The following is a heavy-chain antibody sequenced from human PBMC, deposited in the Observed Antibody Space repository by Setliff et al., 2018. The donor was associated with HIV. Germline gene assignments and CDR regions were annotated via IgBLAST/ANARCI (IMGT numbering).Heavy chain of an antibody. Sequence: HPGGSLRLSCAASGFTFNNHGMHWVRQAPGKGLEWVAVIWYDENNKDYADSVKGRFTISRDNSRSTLFLYMRSLRAEDTAVYYCAKDNGRYSGSGSYLVFDPWGQGTPVTVSS. V-gene: IGHV3-30*02. J-gene: IGHJ5*02. CDR2: IWYDENNK. CDR1: GFTFNNHG. CDR3: AKDNGRYSGSGSYLVFDP. D-gene: IGHD3-10*01.